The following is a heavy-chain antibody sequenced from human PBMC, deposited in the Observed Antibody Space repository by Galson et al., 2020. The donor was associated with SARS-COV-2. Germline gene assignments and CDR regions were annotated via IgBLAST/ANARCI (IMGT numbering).Heavy chain of an antibody. CDR2: IWYDGSNK. CDR3: ARGVTTVTDSFDY. D-gene: IGHD4-17*01. V-gene: IGHV3-33*01. J-gene: IGHJ4*02. CDR1: GFTFSSYG. Sequence: GGSLRLSCAASGFTFSSYGMHWVRQAPGKGLELVAVIWYDGSNKYYADSVKGRFTISRDNSKNTLYLQMNSLRAEDTAVYYCARGVTTVTDSFDYWGQGTLVTVSS.